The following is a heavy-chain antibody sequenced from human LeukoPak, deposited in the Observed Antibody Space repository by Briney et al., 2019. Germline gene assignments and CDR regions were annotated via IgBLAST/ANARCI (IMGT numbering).Heavy chain of an antibody. CDR3: ARDGSFWRGYPYYFDY. CDR1: GFTFSSYA. J-gene: IGHJ4*02. Sequence: PGGSLRLSCAASGFTFSSYAMSWVRQAPGKGLDWVAIIWYDGSNKYYAGSVKGRFTISRDNSKNTLYLQVNSLRAEDTAVYYCARDGSFWRGYPYYFDYWGQGTLVTVSS. D-gene: IGHD3-3*01. V-gene: IGHV3-33*08. CDR2: IWYDGSNK.